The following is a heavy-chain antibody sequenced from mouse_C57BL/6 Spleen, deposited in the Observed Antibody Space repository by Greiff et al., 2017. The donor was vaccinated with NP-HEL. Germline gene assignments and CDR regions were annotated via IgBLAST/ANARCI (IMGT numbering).Heavy chain of an antibody. J-gene: IGHJ4*01. D-gene: IGHD2-2*01. CDR2: IWSGGST. CDR1: GFSLTSYG. CDR3: ARIRWLPDYAMDY. V-gene: IGHV2-2*01. Sequence: VQLQESGPGLVQPSQSLSITCTVSGFSLTSYGVHWVRQSPGKGLEWLGVIWSGGSTDYNAAFISRLSISKDNSKSQVFFKMNSLQADDTAIYYCARIRWLPDYAMDYWGQGTSVTVSS.